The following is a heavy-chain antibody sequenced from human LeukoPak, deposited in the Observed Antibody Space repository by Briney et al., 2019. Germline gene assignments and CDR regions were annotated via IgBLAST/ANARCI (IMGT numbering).Heavy chain of an antibody. CDR1: GFTFSRYG. V-gene: IGHV3-30*18. CDR2: ISTDGSQK. D-gene: IGHD6-19*01. Sequence: GGSLRLSCAASGFTFSRYGMHWVRQAPGKGLEWVAVISTDGSQKFYTDSVQGRFTVSRDNAKNTLSLQMNGLRADDSAVHYCAKVVVAGTHYFDHWGQGTLVTVSP. CDR3: AKVVVAGTHYFDH. J-gene: IGHJ4*02.